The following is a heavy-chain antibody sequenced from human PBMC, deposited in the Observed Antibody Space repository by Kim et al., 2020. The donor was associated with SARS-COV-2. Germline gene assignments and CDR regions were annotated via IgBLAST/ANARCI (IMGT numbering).Heavy chain of an antibody. D-gene: IGHD6-19*01. J-gene: IGHJ4*02. CDR2: ISWDGGST. Sequence: GGSLRLSCAASGFTFDDYTMHWVRQAPGKGLEWVSLISWDGGSTYYADSVKGRFTISRDNSKNSLYLQMNSLRTEDTALYYCAKDISRIAVADALDYWGQGTLVTVSS. V-gene: IGHV3-43*01. CDR3: AKDISRIAVADALDY. CDR1: GFTFDDYT.